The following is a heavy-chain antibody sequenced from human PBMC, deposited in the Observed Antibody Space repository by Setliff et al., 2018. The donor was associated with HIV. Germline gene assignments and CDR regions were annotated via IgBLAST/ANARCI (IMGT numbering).Heavy chain of an antibody. V-gene: IGHV4-39*07. Sequence: PSETLSLTCIVSGGSISSGSYYWGWIRQPPGKGLEWIGSIYYSGSTDYNPSLKSRVTITIDMSKNQFSLKLRSLTAADTAVYYCARVGYGDISGLDYWGQGTLVTVSS. J-gene: IGHJ4*02. D-gene: IGHD4-17*01. CDR2: IYYSGST. CDR3: ARVGYGDISGLDY. CDR1: GGSISSGSYY.